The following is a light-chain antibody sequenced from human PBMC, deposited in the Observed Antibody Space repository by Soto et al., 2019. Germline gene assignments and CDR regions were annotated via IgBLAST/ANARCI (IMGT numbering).Light chain of an antibody. CDR3: QQYLVSPFT. CDR2: WTS. CDR1: QTVLNRPNNKNY. J-gene: IGKJ3*01. Sequence: DIVMTQSPDSLAVSLGVRATINCKSSQTVLNRPNNKNYLAWYQQKAGHPPKLLISWTSTRESGVPDRFSGTSSGTESTLPISALQAEDVELYSYQQYLVSPFTFGPGTTVDIK. V-gene: IGKV4-1*01.